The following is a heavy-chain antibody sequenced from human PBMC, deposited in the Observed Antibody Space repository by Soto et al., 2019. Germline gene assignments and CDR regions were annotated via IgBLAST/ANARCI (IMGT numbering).Heavy chain of an antibody. CDR2: IIPIFGTA. V-gene: IGHV1-69*13. J-gene: IGHJ5*02. CDR3: ARDRGPSSGYYPYWFDP. D-gene: IGHD3-22*01. CDR1: GYTFTSYG. Sequence: SVKVSCKASGYTFTSYGISWVRQAPGQGLEWMGGIIPIFGTANYAQKFQARVTITADESTSTAYMELSSLRSEDTAVYYCARDRGPSSGYYPYWFDPWGQGTLVTVSS.